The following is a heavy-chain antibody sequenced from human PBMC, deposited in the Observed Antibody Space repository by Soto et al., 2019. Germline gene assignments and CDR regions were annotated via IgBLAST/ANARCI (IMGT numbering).Heavy chain of an antibody. D-gene: IGHD4-17*01. CDR1: VFSFSNYA. CDR3: AKDAVSGDGVWLLDS. Sequence: RGSLIVSCASGVFSFSNYAMTWARQAPGKGLEWVSSLLRSGSTTYYADSVKGRFTISSDKSANSLYLQMDSLRAEDTAVYYCAKDAVSGDGVWLLDSWGQGTVVTVS. J-gene: IGHJ5*02. CDR2: LLRSGSTT. V-gene: IGHV3-23*01.